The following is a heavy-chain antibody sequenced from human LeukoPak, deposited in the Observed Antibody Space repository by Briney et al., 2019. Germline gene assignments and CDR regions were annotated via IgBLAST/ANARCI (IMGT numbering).Heavy chain of an antibody. CDR3: AREDVVVFNWFDP. CDR2: IYYSGST. V-gene: IGHV4-38-2*02. Sequence: SETLSLTCNVSGYSISSGDYWGWIRQPPGKGLEWIGSIYYSGSTYYNPSLKSRVTISVDTSKNQFSLKLSSVTAADTAVYYCAREDVVVFNWFDPWGQGTLVTVSS. CDR1: GYSISSGDY. D-gene: IGHD2-2*01. J-gene: IGHJ5*02.